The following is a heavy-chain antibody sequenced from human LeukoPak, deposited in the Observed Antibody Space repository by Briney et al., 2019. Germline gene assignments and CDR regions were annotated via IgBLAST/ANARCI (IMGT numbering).Heavy chain of an antibody. CDR1: GFTFSNYG. CDR3: ARGDFWSTRDRFDY. J-gene: IGHJ4*02. Sequence: WGSLRLSCAASGFTFSNYGMHWVRHVPGKGLVCVAFIEADGSRAYYAESLRGRFTISRDNSKNTLYLQMNSLTTEDTAVYYCARGDFWSTRDRFDYWGQGTLVTVSS. CDR2: IEADGSRA. V-gene: IGHV3-30*02. D-gene: IGHD3-3*01.